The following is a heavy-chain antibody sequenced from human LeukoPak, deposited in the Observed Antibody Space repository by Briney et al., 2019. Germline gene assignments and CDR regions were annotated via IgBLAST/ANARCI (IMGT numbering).Heavy chain of an antibody. CDR3: ARVRDGYNSYFDY. CDR1: GYTFTSYG. J-gene: IGHJ4*02. D-gene: IGHD5-24*01. Sequence: GASVKVSCKASGYTFTSYGISWVRQAPGQGLEWMGGIIPIFGTANYAQKFQGRVTITADESTSTAYMELSSLRSEDTAVYYCARVRDGYNSYFDYWGQGTLVTVSS. V-gene: IGHV1-69*13. CDR2: IIPIFGTA.